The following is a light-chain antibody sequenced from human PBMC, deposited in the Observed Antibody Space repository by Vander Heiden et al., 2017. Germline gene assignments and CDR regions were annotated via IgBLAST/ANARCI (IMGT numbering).Light chain of an antibody. CDR1: QSLLHSDGYNY. CDR2: LAS. V-gene: IGKV2-28*01. CDR3: MQALQTRT. J-gene: IGKJ1*01. Sequence: DIVMTQSPRSLPVTPGEPASISCRSSQSLLHSDGYNYLDWYLQKPGQSPQLLIYLASNRASGVPARFSGSGSGADFTLKSSRVEAEDVSVYYCMQALQTRTFGQGTKVEIK.